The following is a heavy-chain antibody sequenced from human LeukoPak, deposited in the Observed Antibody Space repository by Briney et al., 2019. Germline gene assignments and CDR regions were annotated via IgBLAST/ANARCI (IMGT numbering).Heavy chain of an antibody. V-gene: IGHV3-74*01. CDR3: AREGVAFDM. J-gene: IGHJ3*02. CDR2: IKSDGSRT. Sequence: PGGSLRLSCAASGFTFSRYWMHWVRHAPGKGLVWVSHIKSDGSRTNYADSVKGRFTISRDNAKNTLYLEMNSLRDEDTAFYCCAREGVAFDMWGQGTMVTVSS. D-gene: IGHD3-16*01. CDR1: GFTFSRYW.